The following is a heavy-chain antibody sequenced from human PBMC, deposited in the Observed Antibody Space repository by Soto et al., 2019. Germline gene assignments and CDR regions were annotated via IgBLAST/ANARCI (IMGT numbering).Heavy chain of an antibody. CDR1: GGSISSSSSY. J-gene: IGHJ6*02. CDR2: IFYSGST. CDR3: ARHLTYCSAGSCYSDFPYYGMDV. V-gene: IGHV4-39*01. D-gene: IGHD2-15*01. Sequence: SETLSLTCTVSGGSISSSSSYWGLISQPPGKGLEWIGRIFYSGSTYYNPSLKSRVTISVDTSQNHFSLKLSSVTAADTAVYYCARHLTYCSAGSCYSDFPYYGMDVWGQGTTVT.